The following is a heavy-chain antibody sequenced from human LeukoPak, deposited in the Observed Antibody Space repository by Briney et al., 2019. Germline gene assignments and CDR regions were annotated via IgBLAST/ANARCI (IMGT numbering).Heavy chain of an antibody. Sequence: SETLSLTCTVSGGSISSYYWSWIRQPAGKGLEWIGRIYTSGSTNYNPSLKSRVTMSVDTSKNQFSLKLSSVTAADTAVYYCARSRLRFLEWLLESDAFDIWGQGTMVTVPS. CDR3: ARSRLRFLEWLLESDAFDI. D-gene: IGHD3-3*01. CDR1: GGSISSYY. CDR2: IYTSGST. V-gene: IGHV4-4*07. J-gene: IGHJ3*02.